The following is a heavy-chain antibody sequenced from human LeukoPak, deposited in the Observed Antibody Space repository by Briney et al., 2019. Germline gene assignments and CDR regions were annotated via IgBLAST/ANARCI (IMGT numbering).Heavy chain of an antibody. D-gene: IGHD3-22*01. CDR2: IYSGGST. V-gene: IGHV3-66*01. Sequence: PGGSLRLSCAASGFTVSSNYMSWVRQAPGKGLEWVSVIYSGGSTYYADSVKGRFTISRDNSKNTLYLQMNSLRAEDTAVYCCAREVGYYDSSGYYDNWGQGTMVTVSS. CDR1: GFTVSSNY. CDR3: AREVGYYDSSGYYDN. J-gene: IGHJ3*01.